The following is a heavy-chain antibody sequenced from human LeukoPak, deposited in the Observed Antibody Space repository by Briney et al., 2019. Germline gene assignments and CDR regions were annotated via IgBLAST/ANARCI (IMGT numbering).Heavy chain of an antibody. J-gene: IGHJ6*02. CDR1: GGSISSYY. V-gene: IGHV4-59*12. Sequence: PSETLSLTCTVSGGSISSYYWSWIRQPPGKGLEWIGYIYYSGSTNYNPSLKSRVTISVDTSKNQFSLKLSSVTAADTAVYYCASQFGCSGGSCYSFYYYYGMDVWGQGTTVTVSS. CDR3: ASQFGCSGGSCYSFYYYYGMDV. CDR2: IYYSGST. D-gene: IGHD2-15*01.